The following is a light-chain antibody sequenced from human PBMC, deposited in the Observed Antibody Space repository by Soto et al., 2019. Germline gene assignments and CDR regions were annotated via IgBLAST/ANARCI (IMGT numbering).Light chain of an antibody. V-gene: IGKV2D-29*02. J-gene: IGKJ5*01. Sequence: VMTQTPLALSVAPGQPASISCKSSQSLLHITGETFLFWYLQKPGQSPQLLIYEVSTRVSGVPDRFSGSGSGTDFTLEIRRVETDDVGIYYCMQSTQLPPTCGQGTRLGIE. CDR2: EVS. CDR3: MQSTQLPPT. CDR1: QSLLHITGETF.